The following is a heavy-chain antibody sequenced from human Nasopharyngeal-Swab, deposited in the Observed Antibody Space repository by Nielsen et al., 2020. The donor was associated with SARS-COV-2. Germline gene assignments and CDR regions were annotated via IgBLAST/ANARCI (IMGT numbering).Heavy chain of an antibody. J-gene: IGHJ4*02. D-gene: IGHD2-2*01. Sequence: WIRQPPGKGLEWIGYIYYSGSTYYNPSLKSRVTISVDTSKNQFSLKLSSVTAADTAVYYCARDDLYCSSTSCYRAPLNYWGQGTLVTVSS. CDR2: IYYSGST. CDR3: ARDDLYCSSTSCYRAPLNY. V-gene: IGHV4-30-4*01.